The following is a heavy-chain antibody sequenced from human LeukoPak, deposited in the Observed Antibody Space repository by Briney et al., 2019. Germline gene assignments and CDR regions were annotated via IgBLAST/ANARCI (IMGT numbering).Heavy chain of an antibody. CDR3: ARRDSSGWYENAFDI. Sequence: SETLSLTCAVYGGSFSGYYWGWIRQPLGKGLEWIGSIYYSGSTYYNPSLKSRVTISVDTSKNQFSLKLSSVTAADTAVYYCARRDSSGWYENAFDIWGQGTMVTVSS. CDR1: GGSFSGYY. J-gene: IGHJ3*02. D-gene: IGHD6-19*01. CDR2: IYYSGST. V-gene: IGHV4-39*01.